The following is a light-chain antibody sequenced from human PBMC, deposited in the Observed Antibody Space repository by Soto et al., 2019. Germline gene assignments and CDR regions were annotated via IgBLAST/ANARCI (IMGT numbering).Light chain of an antibody. CDR1: QSIRSW. Sequence: DIQMTQSPSTLSASVGGRVTITCRASQSIRSWLAWYQQKPGKAPELLIYDASSLNRGVPSRFSGSGSGTDFTLTISRLQPDDFATYYCHQYNSYPRTFGHGTKVDIK. V-gene: IGKV1-5*01. CDR2: DAS. J-gene: IGKJ1*01. CDR3: HQYNSYPRT.